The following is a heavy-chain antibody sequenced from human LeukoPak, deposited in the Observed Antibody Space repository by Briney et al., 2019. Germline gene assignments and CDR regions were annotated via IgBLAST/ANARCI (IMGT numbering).Heavy chain of an antibody. V-gene: IGHV3-53*01. J-gene: IGHJ4*02. D-gene: IGHD6-13*01. Sequence: GGSLRLSCAASGFTVSSNYMSWVRQAPGKGLEWVSVIYSGGSTYYADSVKGRFTISRDNSKNTLYLQMNSLRAEDTAVYYCARVVSSWYYFDYWGQGTLVTVSS. CDR3: ARVVSSWYYFDY. CDR1: GFTVSSNY. CDR2: IYSGGST.